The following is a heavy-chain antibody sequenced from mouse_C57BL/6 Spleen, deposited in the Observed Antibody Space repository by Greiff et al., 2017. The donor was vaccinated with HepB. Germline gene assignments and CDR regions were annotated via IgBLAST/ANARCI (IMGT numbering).Heavy chain of an antibody. V-gene: IGHV1-52*01. CDR1: GYTFTSYW. Sequence: QVQLKQPGAELVRPGSSVKLSCKASGYTFTSYWMHWVKQRPIQGLEWIGNIDPSDSETHYNQKFKDKATLTVDKSSSTAYMQLSSLTSEDSAVYYCAREGEGYYFDYWGQGTTLTVSS. CDR3: AREGEGYYFDY. J-gene: IGHJ2*01. CDR2: IDPSDSET.